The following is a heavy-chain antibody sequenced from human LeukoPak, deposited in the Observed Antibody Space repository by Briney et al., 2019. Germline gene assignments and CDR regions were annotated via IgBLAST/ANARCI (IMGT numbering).Heavy chain of an antibody. CDR2: IWYDGSNK. J-gene: IGHJ4*02. Sequence: GGSLRLSCAASGFTFSSNGMHWVRQAPGKGLEWVAVIWYDGSNKYYADSVKGRFTISRDNSKNTLYLQMNSLRAEDTAVYYCAREERSGSYFVDYWGQGTLVTVSS. CDR1: GFTFSSNG. CDR3: AREERSGSYFVDY. D-gene: IGHD1-26*01. V-gene: IGHV3-33*01.